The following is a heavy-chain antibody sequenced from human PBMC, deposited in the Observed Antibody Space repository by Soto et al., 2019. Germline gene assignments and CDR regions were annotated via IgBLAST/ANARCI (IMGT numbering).Heavy chain of an antibody. J-gene: IGHJ3*01. CDR2: ISGSGDTT. D-gene: IGHD3-22*01. CDR1: GLTFRSYV. V-gene: IGHV3-23*01. Sequence: GGSLRLSCVASGLTFRSYVMNWVRQAPGKGLEWVSGISGSGDTTHYADSVKGRFTISRDNSKNTVFLQIKSLRAEDTAVYYCAETRLYDSPDYHRDALDVWGQGTRVTVSS. CDR3: AETRLYDSPDYHRDALDV.